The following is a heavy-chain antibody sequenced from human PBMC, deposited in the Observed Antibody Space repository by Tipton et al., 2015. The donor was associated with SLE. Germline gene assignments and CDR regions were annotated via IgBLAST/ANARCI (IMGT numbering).Heavy chain of an antibody. J-gene: IGHJ1*01. CDR3: ARGVKQLVRTEYFQH. CDR2: IIPIFGTA. D-gene: IGHD6-6*01. Sequence: QSGAEVKKPGSSVKVSCKASGGTFSSYAISWVRQAPGQGLEWMGGIIPIFGTANYAQKFQGRVTITTDESTNTAYMELSSLRSEDTAVYYCARGVKQLVRTEYFQHWGQGTLVTVSS. V-gene: IGHV1-69*05. CDR1: GGTFSSYA.